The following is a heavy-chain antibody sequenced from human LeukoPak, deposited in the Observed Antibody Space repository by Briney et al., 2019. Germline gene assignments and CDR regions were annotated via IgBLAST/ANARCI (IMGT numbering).Heavy chain of an antibody. CDR3: ARGHRTDIVVVPAAIRGWFDP. J-gene: IGHJ5*02. CDR2: INHSGST. V-gene: IGHV4-34*01. CDR1: GGSFSGYY. D-gene: IGHD2-2*01. Sequence: SEPLSLTCAVYGGSFSGYYWSWIRQPPGKGLEWIGEINHSGSTNYNPSLKSRVTISVDTSKTQFSLKLSSVTAADTAVYYCARGHRTDIVVVPAAIRGWFDPCGQGTLVTVSS.